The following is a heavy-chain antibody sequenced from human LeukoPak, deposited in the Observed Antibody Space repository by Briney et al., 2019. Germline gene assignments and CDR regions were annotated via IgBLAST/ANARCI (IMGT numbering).Heavy chain of an antibody. J-gene: IGHJ4*02. D-gene: IGHD3-3*01. Sequence: GASVKISCKFSGYTFTDYYMHWVQQAPGKGLEWMGLVDPEDGETIYAEKFQGRVTITADTSTDTAYMELSSLRSEDTAVYYCATPKLRFLEWLLLIWGQGTLVTVSS. V-gene: IGHV1-69-2*01. CDR1: GYTFTDYY. CDR2: VDPEDGET. CDR3: ATPKLRFLEWLLLI.